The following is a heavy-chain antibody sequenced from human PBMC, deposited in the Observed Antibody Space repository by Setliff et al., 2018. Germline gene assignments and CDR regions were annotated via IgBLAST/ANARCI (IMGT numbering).Heavy chain of an antibody. CDR2: ISGYNGYT. CDR1: GYTFAKYG. D-gene: IGHD3-10*01. CDR3: AREIRNMCYFDS. V-gene: IGHV1-18*01. Sequence: ASVKVSCKAFGYTFAKYGTSWVRQAPGQGLEWMGWISGYNGYTVYAQKLQGRVTLTTDTSTGTAYMELSSLRSEDTAVYYCAREIRNMCYFDSWGRGTLVTVSS. J-gene: IGHJ4*01.